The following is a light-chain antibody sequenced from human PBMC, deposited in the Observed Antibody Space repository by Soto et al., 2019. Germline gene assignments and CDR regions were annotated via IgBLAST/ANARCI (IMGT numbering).Light chain of an antibody. V-gene: IGKV3-20*01. CDR3: QQYDDSMT. CDR1: QSISSNY. Sequence: EIVLARSPGTLSFSLGEGGTSAGRASQSISSNYLAWYKQKPGQDPRLLIYGASTRATGIPDRFSGSGSGTDFTLPMSRLAPEEFAVYHCQQYDDSMTFGQGTKGDIK. CDR2: GAS. J-gene: IGKJ1*01.